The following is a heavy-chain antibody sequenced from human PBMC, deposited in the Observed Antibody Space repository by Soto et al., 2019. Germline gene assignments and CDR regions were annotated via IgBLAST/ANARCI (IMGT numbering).Heavy chain of an antibody. D-gene: IGHD3-10*01. CDR3: ATANGSGSYPGTPPKYYYGMDV. Sequence: SETLSLTCAVSGGSISSSNWWSWVRQPPGKGLEWIGEIYHSGSTNYNPSLKSRVTISVDKSRNQFSLKLSSVTAADTAVYYCATANGSGSYPGTPPKYYYGMDVWGQGTTVTVSS. V-gene: IGHV4-4*02. CDR2: IYHSGST. CDR1: GGSISSSNW. J-gene: IGHJ6*02.